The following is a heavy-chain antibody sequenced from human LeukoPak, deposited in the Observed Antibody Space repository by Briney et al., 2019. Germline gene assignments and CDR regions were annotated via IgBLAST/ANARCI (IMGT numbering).Heavy chain of an antibody. D-gene: IGHD3-22*01. J-gene: IGHJ4*02. CDR1: GYTLTELS. Sequence: GASVKVSRKVSGYTLTELSMHWVRQAPGKGLEWMGGFDPEDGETIYAQKFQGRVTMTEDTSTDTAYMELSSLRSEDTAVYYCATASGYYYGGNFDYWGQGTLVTVSS. CDR2: FDPEDGET. CDR3: ATASGYYYGGNFDY. V-gene: IGHV1-24*01.